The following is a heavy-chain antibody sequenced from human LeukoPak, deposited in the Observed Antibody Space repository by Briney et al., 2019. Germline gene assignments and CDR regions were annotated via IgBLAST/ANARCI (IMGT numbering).Heavy chain of an antibody. J-gene: IGHJ5*02. V-gene: IGHV1-18*01. CDR1: GYTFTSYG. CDR2: ISAYNGNT. D-gene: IGHD3-10*01. CDR3: ARSGLTLGYYYGSGSYYNAAWCDP. Sequence: ASVKVSCKASGYTFTSYGISWVRQAPGQGLEWMGWISAYNGNTNYAQKLQGRVTMTTDASTSTAYMELRSLRSDDTAVYYCARSGLTLGYYYGSGSYYNAAWCDPWGQGTLVTLSS.